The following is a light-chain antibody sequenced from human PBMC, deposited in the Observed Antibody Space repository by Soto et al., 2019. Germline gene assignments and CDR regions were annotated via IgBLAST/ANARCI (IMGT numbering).Light chain of an antibody. CDR2: GNS. CDR1: SSNIGAGYD. J-gene: IGLJ3*02. Sequence: QSALTQPPSVSGAPGQRVTISCTGGSSNIGAGYDVHWYQQLPGTAPKVLIYGNSNRPSGVPDRFSGSKSGTSAALAITGLQADDEADYYCQSYDSRLSVWVFGGGTKLTVL. V-gene: IGLV1-40*01. CDR3: QSYDSRLSVWV.